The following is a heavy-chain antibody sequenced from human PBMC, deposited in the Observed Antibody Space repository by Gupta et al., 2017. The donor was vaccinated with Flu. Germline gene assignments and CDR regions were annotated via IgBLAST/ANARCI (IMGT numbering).Heavy chain of an antibody. D-gene: IGHD1-26*01. CDR3: AKALGIVGATYYFDY. Sequence: APGKGLEWVSAISGSGGSTYYADSVKGRFTISRDNSKNTLYLQMNSLRAEDTAVYYCAKALGIVGATYYFDYWGQGTLVTVSS. CDR2: ISGSGGST. V-gene: IGHV3-23*01. J-gene: IGHJ4*02.